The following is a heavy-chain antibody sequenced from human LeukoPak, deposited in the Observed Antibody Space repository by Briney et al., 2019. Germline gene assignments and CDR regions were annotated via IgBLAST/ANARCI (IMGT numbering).Heavy chain of an antibody. CDR3: GRGAYYLASGSWAPFHY. CDR2: IYTSGST. Sequence: SDTLSLPCTVSVGPINRYYWSWIRQPAGKGLEWIGRIYTSGSTNYNPSLKSRVPLLIDTFKNQFSPKLKPVTGGGPGGLLWGRGAYYLASGSWAPFHYWGQGTLDTVSS. V-gene: IGHV4-4*07. D-gene: IGHD3-10*01. CDR1: VGPINRYY. J-gene: IGHJ4*02.